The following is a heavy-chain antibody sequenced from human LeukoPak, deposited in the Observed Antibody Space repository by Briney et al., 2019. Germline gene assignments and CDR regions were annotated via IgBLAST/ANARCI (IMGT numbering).Heavy chain of an antibody. CDR2: IYYSGST. V-gene: IGHV4-39*07. Sequence: SETLSLTCSVSGGSISSSNYYWGWIRQPPGKGLEWIGSIYYSGSTYYNPSLKSQVTISVDMSKKQFSLKLSSVTAADTAVYYCARNRIAAAGGVDYWGQGTLVTVSS. D-gene: IGHD6-13*01. J-gene: IGHJ4*02. CDR3: ARNRIAAAGGVDY. CDR1: GGSISSSNYY.